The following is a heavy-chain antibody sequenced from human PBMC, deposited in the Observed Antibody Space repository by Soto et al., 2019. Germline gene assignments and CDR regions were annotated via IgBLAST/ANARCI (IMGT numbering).Heavy chain of an antibody. CDR2: IYPGDSDT. CDR1: VYSDTSSW. V-gene: IGHV5-51*07. D-gene: IGHD2-15*01. Sequence: PGEAIKISYKGPVYSDTSSWFSRVHQMPRKGLELMGIIYPGDSDTRYSPSFQGQVTISADKSISTAYLQWSSLKASDTAMYYCARHVGYCSGGSCSHYYYGMDVWGQGTTVTAP. J-gene: IGHJ6*02. CDR3: ARHVGYCSGGSCSHYYYGMDV.